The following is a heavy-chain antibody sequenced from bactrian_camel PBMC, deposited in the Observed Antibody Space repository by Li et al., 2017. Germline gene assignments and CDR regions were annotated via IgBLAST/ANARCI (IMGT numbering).Heavy chain of an antibody. CDR1: GVTWRYC. D-gene: IGHD2*01. J-gene: IGHJ4*01. CDR2: IATGSGNT. V-gene: IGHV3S1*01. Sequence: HVQLVESGGGSVQAGGSLRLSCALSGVTWRYCVGWFRQTPGKEREGVARIATGSGNTYYADSVKGRFTISQDNAKNTVYLQMNSLKSEDTALYYCATRVSSDCTFSTPDGCYSHRGQGTQVTV.